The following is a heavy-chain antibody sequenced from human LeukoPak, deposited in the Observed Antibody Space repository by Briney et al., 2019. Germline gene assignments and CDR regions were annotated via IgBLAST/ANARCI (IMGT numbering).Heavy chain of an antibody. CDR1: GFTFSNSA. V-gene: IGHV3-23*01. D-gene: IGHD1-26*01. CDR2: ISGSGGSR. Sequence: PGGSLRLSCAASGFTFSNSAMSWVRQAPGKGLEWVSGISGSGGSRLYTDSVKGRFTISRDNSKNTLYLQMNSLRAEDTAVYYCAKLREWELPDLFDYWGQGTLVTVSS. J-gene: IGHJ4*02. CDR3: AKLREWELPDLFDY.